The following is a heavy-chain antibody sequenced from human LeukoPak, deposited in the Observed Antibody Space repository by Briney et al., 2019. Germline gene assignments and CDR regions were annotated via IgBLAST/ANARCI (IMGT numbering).Heavy chain of an antibody. D-gene: IGHD3-22*01. Sequence: SETLSLTCAVYGGSFSGYYWSWIRQPPGKGLEWIGEINHSGSTNYNPSLKSRVPISVDTSKNQFPLKLSSVTAADTAVYYCARHSPYYYDSSGLDYWGQGTLVTVSS. CDR1: GGSFSGYY. CDR3: ARHSPYYYDSSGLDY. J-gene: IGHJ4*02. V-gene: IGHV4-34*01. CDR2: INHSGST.